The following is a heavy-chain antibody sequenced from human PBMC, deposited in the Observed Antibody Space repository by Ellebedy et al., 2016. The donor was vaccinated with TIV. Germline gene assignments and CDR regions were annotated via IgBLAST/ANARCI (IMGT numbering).Heavy chain of an antibody. D-gene: IGHD2-21*01. CDR1: GFTFSNAW. CDR3: TTADGTSIHH. V-gene: IGHV3-15*01. Sequence: GESLKISCAASGFTFSNAWMSWVRQVPGKGLEWVGRIKNRPDGGTTDYAAPVKGRFTISRDDSKNTLYLQMNSLKSEDTAVYYCTTADGTSIHHWGQGALVTVSS. J-gene: IGHJ5*02. CDR2: IKNRPDGGTT.